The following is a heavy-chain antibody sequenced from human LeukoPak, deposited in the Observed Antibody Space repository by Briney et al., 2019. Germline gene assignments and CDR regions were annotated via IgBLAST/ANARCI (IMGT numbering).Heavy chain of an antibody. D-gene: IGHD4-17*01. CDR3: ASGAGIHGSLTVTQYMAY. Sequence: SVKVSCKASGGTFSSYAISWVRQAPGQGLEWMGGIIPIFGTANYAQKFQGRVTITTDESTSTAYMELSSLRSEDTAVYYCASGAGIHGSLTVTQYMAYWGQGTLVTVSS. CDR1: GGTFSSYA. J-gene: IGHJ4*02. V-gene: IGHV1-69*05. CDR2: IIPIFGTA.